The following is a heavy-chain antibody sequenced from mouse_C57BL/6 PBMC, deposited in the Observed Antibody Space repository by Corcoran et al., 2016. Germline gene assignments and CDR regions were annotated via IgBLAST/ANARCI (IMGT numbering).Heavy chain of an antibody. V-gene: IGHV1-76*01. CDR2: IYPGSGNT. CDR1: GYTFTDYY. D-gene: IGHD1-1*01. CDR3: ARGGRSYVHWYFDV. J-gene: IGHJ1*03. Sequence: QVQLKQSGAELVRPGASVKLSCKASGYTFTDYYINWVKQRPGQGLEWIARIYPGSGNTYYNEKFKGKATLTAEKSSSTAYMQLSSLTSEDSAVYFCARGGRSYVHWYFDVGGTGTTVTVSS.